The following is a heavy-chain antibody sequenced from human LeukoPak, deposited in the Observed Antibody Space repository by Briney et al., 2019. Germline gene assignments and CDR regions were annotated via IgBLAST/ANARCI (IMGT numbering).Heavy chain of an antibody. J-gene: IGHJ4*02. CDR1: GFTFHHYA. V-gene: IGHV3-9*01. D-gene: IGHD5-12*01. CDR2: ISWNSASI. Sequence: PGRSLRLSCAASGFTFHHYAIHWVRQVPGKGLEWVSGISWNSASIGYADSVKGRFTISRDNAKNSAYLQMNSLRAEDTAFYYCAKDKAPLYSGYDWDLDFWGQGTLVTVSS. CDR3: AKDKAPLYSGYDWDLDF.